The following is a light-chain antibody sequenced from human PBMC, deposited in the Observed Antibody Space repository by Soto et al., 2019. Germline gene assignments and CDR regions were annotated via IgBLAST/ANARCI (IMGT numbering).Light chain of an antibody. V-gene: IGLV2-14*03. CDR2: DVS. CDR1: SSDVGGYNY. Sequence: QSALTQPASVSVSPGQSITITCTGTSSDVGGYNYVSWYQHHPGKAPKLIIYDVSNRPSGVSIRLSGSKSDNTATLTISGLQPEDEADYHCSSYTTSNTRQIVFGTGTKVTVL. CDR3: SSYTTSNTRQIV. J-gene: IGLJ1*01.